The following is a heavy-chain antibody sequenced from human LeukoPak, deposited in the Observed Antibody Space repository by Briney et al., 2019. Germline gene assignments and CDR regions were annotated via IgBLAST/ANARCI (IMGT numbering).Heavy chain of an antibody. J-gene: IGHJ5*02. V-gene: IGHV3-48*01. CDR1: GFTSSSYS. Sequence: GGSLRLSCAASGFTSSSYSMNWVRQAPGKGLEWVSYISSSSSTIYYADSVKGRFTISRDNAKNSLYLQMNSLRAEDTAVYYCARTPDIVVVVADWFDPWGQGTLVTVSS. D-gene: IGHD2-15*01. CDR2: ISSSSSTI. CDR3: ARTPDIVVVVADWFDP.